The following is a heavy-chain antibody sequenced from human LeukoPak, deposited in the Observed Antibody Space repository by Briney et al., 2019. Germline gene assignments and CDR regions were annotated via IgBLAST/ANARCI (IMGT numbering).Heavy chain of an antibody. J-gene: IGHJ4*02. CDR3: AGLYGSGSYYRH. CDR2: INHSGST. CDR1: GRSSSSYY. D-gene: IGHD3-10*01. Sequence: WHSQSLTRAVYGRSSSSYYWRWTRDPPAKGLEWIGEINHSGSTNYNPSLKSRVTISGDTSKNQFSLKLRSVTAADTAMYNCAGLYGSGSYYRHLGQGTLVTVSS. V-gene: IGHV4-34*01.